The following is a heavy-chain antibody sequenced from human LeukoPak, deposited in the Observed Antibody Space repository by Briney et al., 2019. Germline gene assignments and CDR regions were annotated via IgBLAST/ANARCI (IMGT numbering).Heavy chain of an antibody. J-gene: IGHJ1*01. CDR3: ATTVPAPSEYFQH. Sequence: ASVKVSCKVSGHTLTELSMHWVRQAPGKGLEWMGGFDPEDGETIYAQKFQGRVTMTEDTSTDTAYMELSSLRSEDTAVYYCATTVPAPSEYFQHWGQGTLVTVSS. CDR1: GHTLTELS. CDR2: FDPEDGET. V-gene: IGHV1-24*01. D-gene: IGHD4-11*01.